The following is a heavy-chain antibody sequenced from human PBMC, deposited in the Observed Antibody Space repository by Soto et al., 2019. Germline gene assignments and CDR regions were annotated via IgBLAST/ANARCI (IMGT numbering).Heavy chain of an antibody. D-gene: IGHD3-22*01. CDR2: IDWDDDK. V-gene: IGHV2-70*10. Sequence: SGPTLVNPTQTLTLTCTFSGFSLSTSGVGVSWIRQPPGKALEWFARIDWDDDKYYSTSLKTRLTISKDTSKNQVVLTMTNMDPVDTATYYCARTPPYYDSSGYYRYYYGMDVWGQGTTVTVSS. CDR3: ARTPPYYDSSGYYRYYYGMDV. J-gene: IGHJ6*02. CDR1: GFSLSTSGVG.